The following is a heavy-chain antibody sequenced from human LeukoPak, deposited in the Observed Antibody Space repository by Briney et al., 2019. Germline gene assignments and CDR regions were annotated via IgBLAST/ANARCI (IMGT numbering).Heavy chain of an antibody. Sequence: ASVKVSCKASGYTFTSYAMHWVRRAPGQRLEWMGWINAGNGNTKYSQKFQGRVTITRDTSASTAYMELSSLRSEDTAVYYCAREVPAATNWFDPWGQGTLVTVSS. CDR2: INAGNGNT. V-gene: IGHV1-3*01. CDR3: AREVPAATNWFDP. CDR1: GYTFTSYA. D-gene: IGHD2-2*01. J-gene: IGHJ5*02.